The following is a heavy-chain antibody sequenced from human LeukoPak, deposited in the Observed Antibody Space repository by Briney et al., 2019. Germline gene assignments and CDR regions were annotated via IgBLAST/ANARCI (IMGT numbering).Heavy chain of an antibody. CDR3: ARARWDSSGPYYFDY. V-gene: IGHV1-8*03. CDR2: MNPNSGNT. Sequence: ASVKVSCKASGYTFTSYDINWVRQATGQGLEWMGWMNPNSGNTGYAQKFQGRVTITRNSSISTAYMELSSLRSEDTAVYYCARARWDSSGPYYFDYWGQGTLVTVSS. J-gene: IGHJ4*02. D-gene: IGHD3-22*01. CDR1: GYTFTSYD.